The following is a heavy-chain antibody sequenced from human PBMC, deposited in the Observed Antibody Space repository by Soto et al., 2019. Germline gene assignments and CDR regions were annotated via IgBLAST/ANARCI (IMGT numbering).Heavy chain of an antibody. Sequence: SETLSLPCTVSGGPISSGCYYWSWIRQHPGKGLEWIGYIYYNGDTYYNPSLKSRVSISIDTSKNQFSLRLTSVTAADTAVYYCARSHRDNWGSPDYFDYWGQGTLVTVSS. J-gene: IGHJ4*02. CDR1: GGPISSGCYY. CDR2: IYYNGDT. D-gene: IGHD7-27*01. V-gene: IGHV4-31*03. CDR3: ARSHRDNWGSPDYFDY.